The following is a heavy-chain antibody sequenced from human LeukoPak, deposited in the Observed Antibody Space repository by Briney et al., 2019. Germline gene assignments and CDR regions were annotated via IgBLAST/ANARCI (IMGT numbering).Heavy chain of an antibody. Sequence: GGSLRLSCAASGFTVSSNYMSWVRQAPGKGLEWVSVIYSGGSTYYADSVKGRFTISRDNSKNTLYLQMNSLRVEDTAVYYCAKGSTQTPRVYDYWGQGTLVTVSS. CDR1: GFTVSSNY. D-gene: IGHD5/OR15-5a*01. V-gene: IGHV3-53*01. CDR2: IYSGGST. J-gene: IGHJ4*02. CDR3: AKGSTQTPRVYDY.